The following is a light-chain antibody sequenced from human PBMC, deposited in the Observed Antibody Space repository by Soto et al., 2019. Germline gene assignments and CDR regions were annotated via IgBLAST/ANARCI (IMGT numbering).Light chain of an antibody. CDR2: GNS. CDR1: SSNIGAGYD. Sequence: QSVLTQPPSVSGAPGQRVTISCTGSSSNIGAGYDVHWYQQLPGTAPKLLIYGNSNRPSGVPDRFSGSKSGTSASLAITGLQAEDEAYYYCQAYDSSLSGYVFVTGTKVTVL. V-gene: IGLV1-40*01. CDR3: QAYDSSLSGYV. J-gene: IGLJ1*01.